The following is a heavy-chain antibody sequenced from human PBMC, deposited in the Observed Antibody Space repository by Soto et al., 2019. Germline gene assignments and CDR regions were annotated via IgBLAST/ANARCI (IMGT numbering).Heavy chain of an antibody. D-gene: IGHD3-10*01. J-gene: IGHJ4*02. CDR1: GDTFNFYS. Sequence: QVQLVQSGAEVKRPGSSVKVSCKASGDTFNFYSINWVRQAPGLGLEWMGRVNPIVRMSNYAQKFQGRVTMTADKYTSTAYMELSRLRSEDTAIYYCASSYGSGYRAFDYWGQGALVTVSS. CDR3: ASSYGSGYRAFDY. CDR2: VNPIVRMS. V-gene: IGHV1-69*02.